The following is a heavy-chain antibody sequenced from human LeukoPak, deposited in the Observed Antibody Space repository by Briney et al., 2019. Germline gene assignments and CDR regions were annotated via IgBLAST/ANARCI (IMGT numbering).Heavy chain of an antibody. CDR1: GGSISSGGYY. Sequence: SQTLSLTCTVSGGSISSGGYYWSWIRQHPGKGLEWIGYIYYSGSTYYSPSLKSRVTISVDTSKNQFSLKLSSVTAADTAVYYCAREVVRGVITNNWFDPWGQGTLVTVSS. J-gene: IGHJ5*02. CDR2: IYYSGST. D-gene: IGHD3-10*01. CDR3: AREVVRGVITNNWFDP. V-gene: IGHV4-31*03.